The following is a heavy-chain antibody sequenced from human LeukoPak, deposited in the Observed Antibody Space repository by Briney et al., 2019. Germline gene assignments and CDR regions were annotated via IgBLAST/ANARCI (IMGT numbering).Heavy chain of an antibody. CDR3: ARSGDYGESFDS. CDR1: GFTFSSYA. V-gene: IGHV3-64*01. Sequence: GGSLRLSCAASGFTFSSYAMHWVRQAPGKGLEYVSAISSNGGSTYYVNSVKGRFTISRDNAKSSLFLQVNSLRAEDTALYYCARSGDYGESFDSWGQGTLVTVSS. J-gene: IGHJ4*02. CDR2: ISSNGGST. D-gene: IGHD4-17*01.